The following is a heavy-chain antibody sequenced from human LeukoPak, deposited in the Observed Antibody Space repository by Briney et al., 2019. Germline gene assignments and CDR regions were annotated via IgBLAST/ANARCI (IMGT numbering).Heavy chain of an antibody. CDR1: GFTFSNYA. CDR3: ARDRYDFWSGTLDY. V-gene: IGHV3-66*01. J-gene: IGHJ4*02. D-gene: IGHD3-3*01. CDR2: IYRGGST. Sequence: GGSLRLSCAASGFTFSNYAMSWVRQAPGKGLEWVSVIYRGGSTYYADSVKGRFTISRDNSKNTLYLQMNSLRGEDTAVYYCARDRYDFWSGTLDYWGQGTLVTVSS.